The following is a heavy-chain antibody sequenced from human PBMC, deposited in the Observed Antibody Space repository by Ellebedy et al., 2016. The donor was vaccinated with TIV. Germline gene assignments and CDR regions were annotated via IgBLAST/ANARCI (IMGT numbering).Heavy chain of an antibody. CDR3: ASDSYDSSGYYFDY. CDR2: IYYSGST. Sequence: SETLSLTXTVSGGSISSYYWSWIRQPPGKGLEWIGYIYYSGSTNYNPSLKSRVTISVDTSKNQFSLKLSSVTAADTAVYYCASDSYDSSGYYFDYWGQGTLVTVSS. CDR1: GGSISSYY. J-gene: IGHJ4*02. V-gene: IGHV4-59*01. D-gene: IGHD3-22*01.